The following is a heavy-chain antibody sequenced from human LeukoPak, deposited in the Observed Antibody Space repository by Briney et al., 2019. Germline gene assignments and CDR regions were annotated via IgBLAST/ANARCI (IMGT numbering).Heavy chain of an antibody. CDR3: TTGLQL. J-gene: IGHJ4*02. D-gene: IGHD5-18*01. CDR1: GFTFKNYD. Sequence: GGSLRLSCAASGFTFKNYDLHWVRQAPGKGLEWVTVIWSDGSNQYYADSVKGRFSISRDISKSTLYLQMNSLKTEDTAVYYCTTGLQLWGQGTLVTVSS. CDR2: IWSDGSNQ. V-gene: IGHV3-33*01.